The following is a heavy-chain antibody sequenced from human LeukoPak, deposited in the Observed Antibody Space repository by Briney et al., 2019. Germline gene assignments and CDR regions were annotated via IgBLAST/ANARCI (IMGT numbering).Heavy chain of an antibody. CDR3: ARDSSRNYDFWSGYYLPSGY. CDR2: ISYDGSNK. V-gene: IGHV3-30*04. CDR1: GFTFSSYA. Sequence: PGRSLRLSCAASGFTFSSYAMHWVRQAPGKGLEWVAVISYDGSNKYYADSVKGRFTISRHNSKNPLYLQMNSLRAEDTAVYYCARDSSRNYDFWSGYYLPSGYWGQGTLVTVSS. D-gene: IGHD3-3*01. J-gene: IGHJ4*02.